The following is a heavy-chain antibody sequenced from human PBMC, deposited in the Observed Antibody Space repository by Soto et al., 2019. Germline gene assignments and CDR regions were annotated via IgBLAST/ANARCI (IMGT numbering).Heavy chain of an antibody. CDR2: ISGSGGST. V-gene: IGHV3-23*01. J-gene: IGHJ4*02. CDR1: GFTFSSYA. Sequence: GESLKISCAASGFTFSSYAMSWVRQAPGKGLEWVSAISGSGGSTYYADSVKGRFTISRDNSKNTLYLQMNSLRAEDTAVYYCAKDHWAYSYGYSDYWGQGTLVTVSS. CDR3: AKDHWAYSYGYSDY. D-gene: IGHD5-18*01.